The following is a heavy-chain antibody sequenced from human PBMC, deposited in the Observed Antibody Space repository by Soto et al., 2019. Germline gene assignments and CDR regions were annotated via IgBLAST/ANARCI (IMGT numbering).Heavy chain of an antibody. D-gene: IGHD6-6*01. V-gene: IGHV1-8*01. CDR3: ARVSIAALSVPDS. J-gene: IGHJ5*01. Sequence: ASVKVSCKASGYTFTSYDINWVRQATGQGLEWMGWMNPNSGNTGYAQKFQGRVTMTRNTSISTAYTELSSLRSEDTAVYYCARVSIAALSVPDSWGQATLVTVYS. CDR2: MNPNSGNT. CDR1: GYTFTSYD.